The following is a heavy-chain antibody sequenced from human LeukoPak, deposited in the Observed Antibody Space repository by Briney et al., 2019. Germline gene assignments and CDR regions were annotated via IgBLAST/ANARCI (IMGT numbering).Heavy chain of an antibody. CDR3: ARMNYVSSGWGAPFDY. V-gene: IGHV3-48*04. CDR1: GFTFSSFS. J-gene: IGHJ4*02. D-gene: IGHD1-7*01. CDR2: IRTSGTNT. Sequence: GGSLRLSCAASGFTFSSFSMNWVRQAPGKGLEWVSYIRTSGTNTDYTGSVKGRFTISRDNAKNSLYLQMNSLRAEDTAVYYCARMNYVSSGWGAPFDYWGQGTLVTISS.